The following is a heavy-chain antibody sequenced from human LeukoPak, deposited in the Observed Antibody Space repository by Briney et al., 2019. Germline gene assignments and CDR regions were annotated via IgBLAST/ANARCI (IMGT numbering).Heavy chain of an antibody. D-gene: IGHD3-10*01. CDR1: GFTFSSYA. V-gene: IGHV3-23*01. CDR2: ISGSGGST. J-gene: IGHJ4*02. Sequence: GGSLRLSCAASGFTFSSYAMSWVRQAPGKGLEWVSAISGSGGSTYYADSVKGRFTISRDNSKNTLYLQMNSLRAEDTAVYYCAKRGAYGSVPRYLDYWGQGTLVTVSS. CDR3: AKRGAYGSVPRYLDY.